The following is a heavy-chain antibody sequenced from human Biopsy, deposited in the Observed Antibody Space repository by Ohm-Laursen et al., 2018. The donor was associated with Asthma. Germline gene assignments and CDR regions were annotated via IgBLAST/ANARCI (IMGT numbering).Heavy chain of an antibody. D-gene: IGHD1-26*01. Sequence: SLRLSCTATGFSFSNYGMHWVRQAPGKGLDWVAVISFDRTNRNYTDSVKGRFTISRDNSRNTLHLEMNSLRAEDTAVYYCAKEVFPGWELRRGPENWGQGTLVTVSS. V-gene: IGHV3-30*18. CDR3: AKEVFPGWELRRGPEN. J-gene: IGHJ4*02. CDR2: ISFDRTNR. CDR1: GFSFSNYG.